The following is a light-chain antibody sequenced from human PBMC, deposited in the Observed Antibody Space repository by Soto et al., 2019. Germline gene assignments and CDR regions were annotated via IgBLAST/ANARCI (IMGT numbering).Light chain of an antibody. CDR2: EDN. J-gene: IGLJ2*01. V-gene: IGLV6-57*04. Sequence: NFMLTQPHSVSESPGKTVTISCTRSSGSIASNYVQWYQQRPGSAPTTVIYEDNQRPSGVPDRFSGSIDSSSNSASLTISGLKTEDEAHYYCQSYDSTIYVVFGGGTKLTVL. CDR1: SGSIASNY. CDR3: QSYDSTIYVV.